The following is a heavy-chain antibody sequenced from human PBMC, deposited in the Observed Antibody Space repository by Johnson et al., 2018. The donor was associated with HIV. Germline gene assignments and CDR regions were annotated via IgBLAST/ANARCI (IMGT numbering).Heavy chain of an antibody. D-gene: IGHD6-19*01. CDR2: IWYDGSNK. J-gene: IGHJ3*02. CDR1: GFTFSSYG. Sequence: QVQLVESGGGVVQPGRSLRLSCAASGFTFSSYGMHWVRQAPGKGLEWVAVIWYDGSNKYYADSVKGRFTISRDNSKNTLYLQMSSLRAEDTAVYFCAGENLPGIAVYGGAFDIWGQGTMVTVSS. V-gene: IGHV3-33*01. CDR3: AGENLPGIAVYGGAFDI.